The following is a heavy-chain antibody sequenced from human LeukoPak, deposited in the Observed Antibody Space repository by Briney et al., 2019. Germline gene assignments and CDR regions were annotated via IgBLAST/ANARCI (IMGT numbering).Heavy chain of an antibody. V-gene: IGHV1-2*02. CDR1: GYTFTGYY. CDR3: ARRLTQKYCSGGSCHYNPPNWFDP. D-gene: IGHD2-15*01. CDR2: INPNSGGT. Sequence: ASVKVSCKASGYTFTGYYMHWVRQAPGQGLEWMGWINPNSGGTNYAQKFQGRVTMTRNTSISTAYMELSSLRSEDTAVYYCARRLTQKYCSGGSCHYNPPNWFDPWGQGTLVTVSS. J-gene: IGHJ5*02.